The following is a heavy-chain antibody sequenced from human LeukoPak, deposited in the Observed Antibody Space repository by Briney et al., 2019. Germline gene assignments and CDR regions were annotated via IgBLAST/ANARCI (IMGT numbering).Heavy chain of an antibody. J-gene: IGHJ6*03. CDR1: GFTFSSYG. V-gene: IGHV3-30*02. Sequence: GGSLRLSCAASGFTFSSYGMHWVRQAPGKGLEWVAFIRYDGSNKYYADSVKGRFTISRDNSKNTLYLLMNSLRAEDTAVYYCAREGVPYYYYYMDVWGKGTTVTISS. CDR3: AREGVPYYYYYMDV. CDR2: IRYDGSNK.